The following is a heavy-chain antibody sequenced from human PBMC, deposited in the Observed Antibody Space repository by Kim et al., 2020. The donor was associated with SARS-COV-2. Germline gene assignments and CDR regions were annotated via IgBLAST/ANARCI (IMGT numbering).Heavy chain of an antibody. V-gene: IGHV3-15*01. J-gene: IGHJ1*01. CDR3: ATDYRPAQWGAID. D-gene: IGHD3-10*01. CDR1: AFTFSNAW. Sequence: GGSLRLSCAASAFTFSNAWMSWVRQAPGKGLEWVGRIKTKTDGGTTDYAAPVKGRFAISRDDSKNTVYLQMNSLMVEDTALYYCATDYRPAQWGAIDWG. CDR2: IKTKTDGGTT.